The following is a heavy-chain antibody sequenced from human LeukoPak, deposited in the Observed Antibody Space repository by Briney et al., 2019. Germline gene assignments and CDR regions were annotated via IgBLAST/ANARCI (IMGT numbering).Heavy chain of an antibody. CDR2: ISYDGSNK. Sequence: GGSLRLSCAASGFTFSTYSMHWVRRAPGKGLEWVASISYDGSNKYYADSVKGRVTISRDNSKNALYLQMNSLRAEDMAVYYCARSTSEYYFDYWGQGTLVT. CDR1: GFTFSTYS. CDR3: ARSTSEYYFDY. J-gene: IGHJ4*02. V-gene: IGHV3-30-3*01.